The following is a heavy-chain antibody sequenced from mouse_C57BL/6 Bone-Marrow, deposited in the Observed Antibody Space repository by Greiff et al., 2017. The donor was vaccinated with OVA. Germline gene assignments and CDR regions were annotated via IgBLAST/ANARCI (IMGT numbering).Heavy chain of an antibody. Sequence: EVKLVESGGGLVQSGRSLRLSCATSGFTFSDFYMEWVRQAPGKGLEWIAASRNKANDYTTEYSASVKGRFIVSRDTSQSILYLQMNALRAEDTAIYYCARWLLRIDYWGQGTTLTVSS. V-gene: IGHV7-1*01. D-gene: IGHD2-3*01. J-gene: IGHJ2*01. CDR2: SRNKANDYTT. CDR1: GFTFSDFY. CDR3: ARWLLRIDY.